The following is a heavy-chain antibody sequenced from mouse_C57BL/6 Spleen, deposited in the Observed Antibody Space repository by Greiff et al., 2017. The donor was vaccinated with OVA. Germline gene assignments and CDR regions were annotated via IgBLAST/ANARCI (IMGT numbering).Heavy chain of an antibody. CDR2: INPSNGGT. CDR3: ARKGYYYVSSEGHFDV. Sequence: VQLQQPGTELVKPGASVKLSCKASGYTFTSYWMHWVKQRPGQGLEWIGNINPSNGGTNYNEKFKSKATLTVDKSSSTAYMQLSSLTSEDSAVYYCARKGYYYVSSEGHFDVWGTGTTVTVSS. V-gene: IGHV1-53*01. J-gene: IGHJ1*03. D-gene: IGHD1-1*01. CDR1: GYTFTSYW.